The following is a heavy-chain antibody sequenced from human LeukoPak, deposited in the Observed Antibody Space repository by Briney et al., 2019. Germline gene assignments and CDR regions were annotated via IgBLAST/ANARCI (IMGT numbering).Heavy chain of an antibody. CDR2: INPNSGGT. D-gene: IGHD6-19*01. Sequence: SVKVSCKASGYTFTGYYMHWVRQAPGQGLEWMGWINPNSGGTNYAQKFQGWVTMTRDTSISAAYMELSRLRSDDTVVYYCARDPSSGWYVFDYWGQGTLVTVSS. CDR3: ARDPSSGWYVFDY. J-gene: IGHJ4*02. CDR1: GYTFTGYY. V-gene: IGHV1-2*04.